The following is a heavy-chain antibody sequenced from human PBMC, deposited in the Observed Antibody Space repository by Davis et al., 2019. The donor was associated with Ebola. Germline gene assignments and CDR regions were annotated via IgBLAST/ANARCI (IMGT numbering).Heavy chain of an antibody. CDR1: GYTFTNYW. Sequence: GESLKISCEGSGYTFTNYWIGWVRQMPGKGLEWMGIIYPGDSDTRYSPSFQGQVTISADKSITTAYLQWSSLKASDTAMYFCARGSSPPGNWFDPWGQGTLVTVSS. CDR2: IYPGDSDT. CDR3: ARGSSPPGNWFDP. J-gene: IGHJ5*02. D-gene: IGHD6-6*01. V-gene: IGHV5-51*01.